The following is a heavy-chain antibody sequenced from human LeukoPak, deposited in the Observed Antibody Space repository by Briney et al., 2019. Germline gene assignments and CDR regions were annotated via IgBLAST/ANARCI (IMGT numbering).Heavy chain of an antibody. V-gene: IGHV3-23*01. CDR1: GFTFSTYA. CDR2: FSDSGGTS. J-gene: IGHJ1*01. D-gene: IGHD2-21*02. CDR3: AKVFVTGMSYLPH. Sequence: GGSLRLSCAASGFTFSTYAMSWVRQAPGKGLEWVSGFSDSGGTSYYADSVKGRLTISRDNSKNTLYLQMNSLRAEDTAVYYCAKVFVTGMSYLPHWGQGTLVIDSS.